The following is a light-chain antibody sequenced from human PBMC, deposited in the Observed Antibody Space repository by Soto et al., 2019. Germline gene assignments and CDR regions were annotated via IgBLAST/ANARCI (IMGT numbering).Light chain of an antibody. CDR1: QTVDSRY. CDR3: QQYGNSQYT. J-gene: IGKJ2*01. CDR2: GAS. V-gene: IGKV3-20*01. Sequence: EIVLTQSPGTLSLSPGERATLSCRASQTVDSRYLGWYQQKPGQAPRLLIYGASSRATGTPDRFSGSGSGTDFTLTISRLEPEDFAVYYCQQYGNSQYTFGQGNKLEIK.